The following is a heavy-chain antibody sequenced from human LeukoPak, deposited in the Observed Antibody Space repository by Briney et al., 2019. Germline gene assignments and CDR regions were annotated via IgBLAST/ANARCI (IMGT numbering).Heavy chain of an antibody. CDR3: ARVTMIVVVRNAFDI. CDR1: GGSISSYY. CDR2: IYYSGST. Sequence: SETLSLTCTVSGGSISSYYWSWIRQHPGKGLEWIGYIYYSGSTYYNPSLKSRVTISVDTSKNQFSPKLSSVTAADTAVYYCARVTMIVVVRNAFDIWGQGTMVTVSS. D-gene: IGHD3-22*01. V-gene: IGHV4-59*06. J-gene: IGHJ3*02.